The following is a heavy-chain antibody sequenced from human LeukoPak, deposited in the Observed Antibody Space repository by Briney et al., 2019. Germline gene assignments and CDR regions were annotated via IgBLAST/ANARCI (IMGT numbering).Heavy chain of an antibody. D-gene: IGHD1-1*01. CDR3: AMAMGRTGTTFWFDP. CDR1: GYTFTNYD. J-gene: IGHJ5*02. V-gene: IGHV1-8*01. CDR2: MNPNSGNT. Sequence: ASVKVSCKASGYTFTNYDINWVRQATGQGLEWMGWMNPNSGNTGYAQKFQGRVTMTRNTSISTAYMELSSLRSEDTAVYYCAMAMGRTGTTFWFDPWGQGTLVTVSS.